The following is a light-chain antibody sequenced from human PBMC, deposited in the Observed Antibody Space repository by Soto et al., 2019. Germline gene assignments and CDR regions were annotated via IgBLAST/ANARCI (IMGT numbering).Light chain of an antibody. V-gene: IGKV3-20*01. CDR3: QQYGSSST. CDR2: GAS. J-gene: IGKJ1*01. CDR1: QSVRNSY. Sequence: EIVLTQSPGTLSLSPGERATLSCRASQSVRNSYLAWYKQKPGQAPRLLIYGASSRATGIPDRFSGSGSGTDFTLTIRRLEPEDFAVDYCQQYGSSSTFGQGTKVDIK.